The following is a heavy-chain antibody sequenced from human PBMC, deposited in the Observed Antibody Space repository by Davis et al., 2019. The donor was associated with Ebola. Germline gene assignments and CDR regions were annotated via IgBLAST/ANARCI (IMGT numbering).Heavy chain of an antibody. CDR3: AKDLRGTTFGGV. CDR2: ISYDGTYR. CDR1: GFSFGSYA. V-gene: IGHV3-30-3*01. J-gene: IGHJ6*04. D-gene: IGHD3-3*01. Sequence: GESLKISCAASGFSFGSYAMHWVRQAPGKGLEWVAIISYDGTYRDYAASVKGRFTISRDNSENTLYLQMNSLRAEDTAVYYCAKDLRGTTFGGVWGKGTTVTVSS.